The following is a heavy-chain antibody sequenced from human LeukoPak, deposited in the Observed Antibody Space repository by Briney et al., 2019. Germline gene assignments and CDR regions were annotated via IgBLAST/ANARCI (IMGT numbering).Heavy chain of an antibody. CDR3: ARSGGYIYGPLDF. D-gene: IGHD5-18*01. CDR1: GFTFSSYW. V-gene: IGHV3-30*02. Sequence: PGGSLRLSCAASGFTFSSYWMSWVRQAPGKGLEWVAFIRFDGSYTYQTDTVKGRFTISRDNSKNTLYLQMNSLRAEDTALYYCARSGGYIYGPLDFWGQGTLVTVSS. J-gene: IGHJ4*02. CDR2: IRFDGSYT.